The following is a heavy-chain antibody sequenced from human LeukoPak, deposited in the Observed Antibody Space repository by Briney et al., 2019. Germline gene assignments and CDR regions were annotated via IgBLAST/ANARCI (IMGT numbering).Heavy chain of an antibody. CDR2: VSGSGGST. Sequence: GGSLRLSCAASGFTFSSYAMSWVRQAPGKGLEWVSIVSGSGGSTYYADSVKGRFTISRDNAKSTLYLQMNSLRAESTAVYYCAREYGYNTAHFDYWGQGTLVTVSS. V-gene: IGHV3-23*01. J-gene: IGHJ4*02. CDR1: GFTFSSYA. D-gene: IGHD5-24*01. CDR3: AREYGYNTAHFDY.